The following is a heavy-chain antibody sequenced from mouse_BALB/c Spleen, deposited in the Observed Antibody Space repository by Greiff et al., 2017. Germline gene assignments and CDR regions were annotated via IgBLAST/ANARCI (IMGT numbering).Heavy chain of an antibody. CDR1: GFSLTSYG. CDR2: IWSGGST. Sequence: VQLQESGPGLVQPSQSLSITCTVSGFSLTSYGVHWVRQSPGKGLEWLGVIWSGGSTDYNAAFISRLSISKDNSKSQVFFKMNSLQANDTAIYYCARNPLYYGSSYSWFAYWGQGTLVTVSA. CDR3: ARNPLYYGSSYSWFAY. J-gene: IGHJ3*01. D-gene: IGHD1-1*01. V-gene: IGHV2-2*02.